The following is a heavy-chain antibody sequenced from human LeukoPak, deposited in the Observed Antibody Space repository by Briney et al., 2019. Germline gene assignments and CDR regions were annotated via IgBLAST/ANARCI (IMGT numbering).Heavy chain of an antibody. CDR3: ERAGIAAAAVGRNYYYYYMDV. CDR1: GYTFTGYY. V-gene: IGHV1-2*02. J-gene: IGHJ6*03. CDR2: INPNSGGT. D-gene: IGHD6-13*01. Sequence: AASVKVSCKASGYTFTGYYMHWVRQAPGQGLEWMGWINPNSGGTNYAQKFQGRVTMTRDTSISTAYMELSRLRSDDTAVYYCERAGIAAAAVGRNYYYYYMDVWGKGTTVTISS.